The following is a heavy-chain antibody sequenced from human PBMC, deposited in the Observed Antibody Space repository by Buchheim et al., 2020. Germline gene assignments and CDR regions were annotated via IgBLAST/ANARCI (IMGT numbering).Heavy chain of an antibody. V-gene: IGHV3-23*01. CDR2: IRGSGGTT. J-gene: IGHJ4*02. D-gene: IGHD2/OR15-2a*01. CDR3: AKARGTGYYYLYFDS. CDR1: GFTFSTYA. Sequence: EVQLLKSGGGLGQPGGSLRLSCAASGFTFSTYAMSWVRQAPGKGLEWVSSIRGSGGTTFYADSVEGRFTISRDNSKNTLYLQMNSLRAEDTAVYYCAKARGTGYYYLYFDSWGQGT.